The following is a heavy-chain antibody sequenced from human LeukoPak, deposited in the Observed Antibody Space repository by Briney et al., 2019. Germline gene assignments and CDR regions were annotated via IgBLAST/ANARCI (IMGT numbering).Heavy chain of an antibody. V-gene: IGHV4-59*01. Sequence: PSETLSLTCTVSGGSISSYYWSWIRQPPGKGLEWIGYIYYSGSTNYNPSLKSRVTISVDTSKNQFSLKLSSVTAADTAVYYCARVFRYYYHMDVWGKGTTVTVSS. CDR1: GGSISSYY. D-gene: IGHD3-9*01. J-gene: IGHJ6*03. CDR2: IYYSGST. CDR3: ARVFRYYYHMDV.